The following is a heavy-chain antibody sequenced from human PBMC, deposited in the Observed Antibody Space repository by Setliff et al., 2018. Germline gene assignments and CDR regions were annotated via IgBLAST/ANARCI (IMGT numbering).Heavy chain of an antibody. J-gene: IGHJ6*03. V-gene: IGHV3-21*01. CDR1: GFSFSSFS. CDR3: ARDGVPAAIFYYMDV. Sequence: GESLKISCVASGFSFSSFSMNWVRQVPGKGLEWVASISNSKNYIYYADSVRGRFTVSRDNANSALFLQMSSLRVEDTAVYYCARDGVPAAIFYYMDVWGKGTTVTVSS. D-gene: IGHD2-2*01. CDR2: ISNSKNYI.